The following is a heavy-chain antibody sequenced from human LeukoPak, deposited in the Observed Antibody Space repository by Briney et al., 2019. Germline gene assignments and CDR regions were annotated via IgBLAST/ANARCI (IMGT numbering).Heavy chain of an antibody. J-gene: IGHJ3*02. CDR2: ISGNNVNT. Sequence: ASVKVSCKASGYTFTSYGISWVRQAPGQGLEWMGWISGNNVNTNYAQKLQGRVTMTTDTSTSTAYMELRSLSSDDTAVYYCAREGRAEQPLGAFDIWGQGTMVTVSS. CDR3: AREGRAEQPLGAFDI. CDR1: GYTFTSYG. D-gene: IGHD7-27*01. V-gene: IGHV1-18*01.